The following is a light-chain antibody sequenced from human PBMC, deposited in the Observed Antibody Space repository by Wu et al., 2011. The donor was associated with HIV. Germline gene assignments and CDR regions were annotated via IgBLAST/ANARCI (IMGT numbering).Light chain of an antibody. CDR3: QQSYSTART. CDR2: AAS. CDR1: QGISNF. J-gene: IGKJ1*01. V-gene: IGKV1-27*01. Sequence: DIQMTQSPSSLSAKKKKKKKKKKSVGDRVTITCRASQGISNFLAWYQQKPGKPPKVLIYAASTLQSGVPSRFSGSGSGTDFTLTISSLQPEDVATYYCQQSYSTARTFGQGTKVEYK.